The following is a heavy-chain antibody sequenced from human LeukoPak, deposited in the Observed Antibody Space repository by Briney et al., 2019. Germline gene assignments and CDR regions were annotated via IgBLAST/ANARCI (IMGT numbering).Heavy chain of an antibody. D-gene: IGHD3-3*01. CDR1: GGSISSSSYY. V-gene: IGHV4-39*07. J-gene: IGHJ5*02. CDR2: MYYSGST. CDR3: ARDSLRFLEWSPGWFDP. Sequence: SETLSLTCTVSGGSISSSSYYWGWIRQPPGKGLEWIASMYYSGSTYYKPSLKSRVTISVDTSKNQFSLKLSSVTAADTAVYFCARDSLRFLEWSPGWFDPWGQGILVTVSS.